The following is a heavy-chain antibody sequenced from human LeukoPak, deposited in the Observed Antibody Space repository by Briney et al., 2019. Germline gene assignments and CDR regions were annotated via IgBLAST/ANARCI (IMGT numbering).Heavy chain of an antibody. CDR2: ISSSSSYI. CDR3: ARELLWYGEAWFDP. CDR1: GFTFSSYS. D-gene: IGHD3-10*01. Sequence: GGSLRLSCAASGFTFSSYSMNWVRQAPGKGLEWVSSISSSSSYIYYADSVKGRFTISRDNAKNSLYLQMNSLRAEDTAAYYCARELLWYGEAWFDPWGQGTLVTVSS. V-gene: IGHV3-21*01. J-gene: IGHJ5*02.